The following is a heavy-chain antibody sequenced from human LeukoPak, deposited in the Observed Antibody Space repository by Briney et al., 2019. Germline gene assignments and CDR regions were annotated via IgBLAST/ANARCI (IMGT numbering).Heavy chain of an antibody. CDR2: IIPIFGTA. V-gene: IGHV1-69*13. J-gene: IGHJ4*02. Sequence: ASVKVSCKASGGTFSSYAISWVRQAPGQGLEWMGGIIPIFGTANYAQKFQGRVTITADESTSTAYMGLSSLRSEDTAVYYCATSHSGSYRARDYWGQGTLVTVSS. D-gene: IGHD1-26*01. CDR1: GGTFSSYA. CDR3: ATSHSGSYRARDY.